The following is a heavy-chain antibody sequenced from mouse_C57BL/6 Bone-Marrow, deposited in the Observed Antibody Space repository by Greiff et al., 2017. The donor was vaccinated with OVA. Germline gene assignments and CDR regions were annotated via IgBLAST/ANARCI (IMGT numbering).Heavy chain of an antibody. J-gene: IGHJ4*01. CDR1: GYTFTSYW. V-gene: IGHV1-69*01. Sequence: VQLQQPGAELVMPGASVKLSCKASGYTFTSYWMHWVKQRPGQGLEWIGEIDPSDSYTNYNQKFKGKSTLTVDKSSSTAYMQLSSLTSEDSAVYYCARSLSYAMDYWGQGTSVTVSS. CDR2: IDPSDSYT. CDR3: ARSLSYAMDY.